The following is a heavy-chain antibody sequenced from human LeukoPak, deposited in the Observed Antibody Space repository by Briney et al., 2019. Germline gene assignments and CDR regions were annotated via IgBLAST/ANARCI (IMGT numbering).Heavy chain of an antibody. Sequence: GGSLRLSCAASGFTVSSNYMSWVRQAPGKGLEWVSVIYSGGSTYYADSVKGRFTISGDNSKNTLYLQMNSLRAEDTAVYYCASEVVVAATFDYWGQGTLVTVSS. D-gene: IGHD2-15*01. CDR3: ASEVVVAATFDY. J-gene: IGHJ4*02. V-gene: IGHV3-53*01. CDR1: GFTVSSNY. CDR2: IYSGGST.